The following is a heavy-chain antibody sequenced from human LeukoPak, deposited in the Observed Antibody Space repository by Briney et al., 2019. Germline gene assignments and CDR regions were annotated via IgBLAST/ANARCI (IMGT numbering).Heavy chain of an antibody. CDR1: GFTFSSYG. D-gene: IGHD6-13*01. J-gene: IGHJ6*02. Sequence: PGGSLRLSCAASGFTFSSYGMHWVRQAPGKGLEWVAVIWYDGSNKYYADSVKGRFTIPRDNSKNTLYLQMNSLRAEDTAVYYCAALAAEYYYGMDVWGQGTTVTVSS. V-gene: IGHV3-33*01. CDR2: IWYDGSNK. CDR3: AALAAEYYYGMDV.